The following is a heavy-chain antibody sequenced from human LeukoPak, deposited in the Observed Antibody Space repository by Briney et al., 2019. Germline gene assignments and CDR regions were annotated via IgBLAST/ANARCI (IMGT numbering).Heavy chain of an antibody. CDR1: GGSISSYY. V-gene: IGHV4-59*08. J-gene: IGHJ4*02. Sequence: AETLSLTCTVSGGSISSYYWSWIRQPPGKGLEWIGYIYYSGSTNYNPSHKSRVTISVGTSKNQFSLKLSSVTAADTAVYYCARHAPTYYYDSSGHWDYWGQGTLVTVSS. D-gene: IGHD3-22*01. CDR2: IYYSGST. CDR3: ARHAPTYYYDSSGHWDY.